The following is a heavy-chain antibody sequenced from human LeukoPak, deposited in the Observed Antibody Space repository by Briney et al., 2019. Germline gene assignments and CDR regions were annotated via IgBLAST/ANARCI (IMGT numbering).Heavy chain of an antibody. CDR2: INHSGST. J-gene: IGHJ3*02. Sequence: SETLSLTCAVYGGSFCGYYWSWIRQPPGKGLEWNGEINHSGSTNYNPSLKSRVTISVDTSKNQFSLKLSSVTAADTAVYYCARGLYYYDSSGYYSDAFDIWGQGTMVTVSS. D-gene: IGHD3-22*01. CDR3: ARGLYYYDSSGYYSDAFDI. CDR1: GGSFCGYY. V-gene: IGHV4-34*01.